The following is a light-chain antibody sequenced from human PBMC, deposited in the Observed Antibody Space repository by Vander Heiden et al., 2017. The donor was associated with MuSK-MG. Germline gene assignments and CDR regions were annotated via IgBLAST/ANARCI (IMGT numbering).Light chain of an antibody. CDR2: YVG. CDR3: CSDAGTDKWV. V-gene: IGLV2-11*01. CDR1: ASDVGGNDY. J-gene: IGLJ3*02. Sequence: SALTQPRSVSRSPGQSVTSSRTGTASDVGGNDYVCWYRQDPGNAAKLIVYYVGERPSGVPVGFSGSKSGNTASLTVSGLQAEEEADYYCCSDAGTDKWVFGGGTKLTVL.